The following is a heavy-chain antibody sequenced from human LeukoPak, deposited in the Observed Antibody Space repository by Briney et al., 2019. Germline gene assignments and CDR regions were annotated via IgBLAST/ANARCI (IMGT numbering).Heavy chain of an antibody. V-gene: IGHV4-39*01. CDR1: GDSISTSSYY. D-gene: IGHD3-16*01. Sequence: PSETLSLTCTVSGDSISTSSYYWGWIRQPPGKGLEWIGSVDHRVATYYNPSLKSRITTSVYTSKNQFSLKLNSVSAADTAVYYCARHGVGEGCLDYWGQGTLVTVSS. CDR3: ARHGVGEGCLDY. J-gene: IGHJ4*02. CDR2: VDHRVAT.